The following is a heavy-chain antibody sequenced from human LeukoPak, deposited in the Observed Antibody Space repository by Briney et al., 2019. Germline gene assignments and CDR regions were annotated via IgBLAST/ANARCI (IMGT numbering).Heavy chain of an antibody. V-gene: IGHV1-46*01. CDR1: GYTFTSYY. CDR2: INPSGGST. Sequence: ASVKVSCKASGYTFTSYYMHWVRQAPGQGLEWMGIINPSGGSTSYAQRFQGRVTMARDTSTSTVYMELSSLRSEDTAVYYCARDTYCSGGSCYPNWFDPWGQGTLVTVSS. J-gene: IGHJ5*02. CDR3: ARDTYCSGGSCYPNWFDP. D-gene: IGHD2-15*01.